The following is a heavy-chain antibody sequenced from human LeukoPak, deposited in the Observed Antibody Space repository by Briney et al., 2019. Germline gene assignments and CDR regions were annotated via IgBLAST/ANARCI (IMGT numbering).Heavy chain of an antibody. CDR2: IYTSGST. J-gene: IGHJ4*02. CDR3: AGSRYCSGGTCYATFDY. Sequence: SETLSLTCTVSGGSISSSYWSWIRQPAGRGLEYIGRIYTSGSTNYNPSLKSRVTMSVDTSKNHFSLKLSSVTAADTALYYCAGSRYCSGGTCYATFDYWGQGTLVTVSS. D-gene: IGHD2-15*01. V-gene: IGHV4-4*07. CDR1: GGSISSSY.